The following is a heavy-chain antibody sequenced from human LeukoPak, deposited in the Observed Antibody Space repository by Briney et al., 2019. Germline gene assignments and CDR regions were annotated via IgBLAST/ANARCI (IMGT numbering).Heavy chain of an antibody. CDR3: ARRRDLYSGSYYPFDY. CDR1: GYSFTSYW. Sequence: NPGESLKISCKGSGYSFTSYWIGWVRQMPGKGLEWMGIIYPGDSDTRYSPSFQGQVTISADKSISTAYLQWSSLKASDTAMYYCARRRDLYSGSYYPFDYWGQGTLVTVSS. D-gene: IGHD1-26*01. J-gene: IGHJ4*02. CDR2: IYPGDSDT. V-gene: IGHV5-51*01.